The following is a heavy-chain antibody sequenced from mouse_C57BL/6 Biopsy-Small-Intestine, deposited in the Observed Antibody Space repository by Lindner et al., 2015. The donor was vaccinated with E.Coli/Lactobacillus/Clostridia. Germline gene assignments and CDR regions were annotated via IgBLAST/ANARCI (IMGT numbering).Heavy chain of an antibody. D-gene: IGHD2-4*01. J-gene: IGHJ4*01. V-gene: IGHV5-6*01. CDR2: ISSGSTYT. CDR3: ARRGLDYYAMDY. CDR1: GFTFSTYG. Sequence: VQLQESGGDLVKPGGSLKLSCAASGFTFSTYGMSWVRQTPDKRLEWVATISSGSTYTYYPDSVKGRFTISRDNAKNTLFLQMTSLRSEDTAMYYCARRGLDYYAMDYWGQGTSVTVSS.